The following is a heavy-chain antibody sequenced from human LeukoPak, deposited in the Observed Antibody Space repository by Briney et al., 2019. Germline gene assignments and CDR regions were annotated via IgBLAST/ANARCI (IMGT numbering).Heavy chain of an antibody. J-gene: IGHJ1*01. CDR1: GFTFSSYW. D-gene: IGHD3-22*01. V-gene: IGHV3-7*01. CDR2: IKQDGSEK. CDR3: AKGANYYDSSGYYYVGESAEYFQH. Sequence: GGSLRLSCAASGFTFSSYWMSWVRQAPGKGLEWVANIKQDGSEKYYVDSVKGRFTISRDNAKNSLYLQMNSLRAEDTAVYYCAKGANYYDSSGYYYVGESAEYFQHWGQGTLVTVSS.